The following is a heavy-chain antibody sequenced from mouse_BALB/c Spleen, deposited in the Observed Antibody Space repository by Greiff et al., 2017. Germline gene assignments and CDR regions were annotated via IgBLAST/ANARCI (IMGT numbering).Heavy chain of an antibody. CDR1: GFTFSSYA. J-gene: IGHJ3*01. D-gene: IGHD2-4*01. Sequence: EVKLVESGGGLVKPGGSLKLSCAASGFTFSSYAMSWVRQTPEKRLEWVATISSGGSYTYYPDSVKGRFTISRDNAKNTLYLQMSSLRSEDTAMYYCARPYDYDEGGFAYWGQGTLVTVSA. CDR3: ARPYDYDEGGFAY. V-gene: IGHV5-9-3*01. CDR2: ISSGGSYT.